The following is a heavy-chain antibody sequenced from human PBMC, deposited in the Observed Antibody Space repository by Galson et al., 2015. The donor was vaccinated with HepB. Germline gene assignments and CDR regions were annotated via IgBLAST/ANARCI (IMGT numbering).Heavy chain of an antibody. D-gene: IGHD3-10*01. Sequence: SVKVSCKASGYIFTGYGISWVRQAPGQGLEWMGWISAYNGNTNSAQKVQGRLTMTTDTSTNTAYMELRSLRSDDTAVYFCARDWDYYGSGSSFFDYWGQGTMVTVSS. V-gene: IGHV1-18*01. J-gene: IGHJ4*02. CDR3: ARDWDYYGSGSSFFDY. CDR2: ISAYNGNT. CDR1: GYIFTGYG.